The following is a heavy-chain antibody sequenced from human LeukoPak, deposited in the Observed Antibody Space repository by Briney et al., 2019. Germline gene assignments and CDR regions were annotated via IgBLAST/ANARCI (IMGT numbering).Heavy chain of an antibody. CDR3: AKDHRYYDSSGVADY. CDR1: GFTFSSYG. D-gene: IGHD3-22*01. Sequence: PGGSLRLSCAASGFTFSSYGMHWVRQAPGKGLEWVAVIWYDGSNKYYADSVKGRFTISRDNSKNTLYLQMNSLRAEDTAVHYCAKDHRYYDSSGVADYWGQGTLVTVSS. J-gene: IGHJ4*02. CDR2: IWYDGSNK. V-gene: IGHV3-33*06.